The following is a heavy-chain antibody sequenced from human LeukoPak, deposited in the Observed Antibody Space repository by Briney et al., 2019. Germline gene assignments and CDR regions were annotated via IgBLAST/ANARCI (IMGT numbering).Heavy chain of an antibody. CDR1: GGSIISSSYY. V-gene: IGHV4-39*07. Sequence: SETLSLTCTVSGGSIISSSYYWGWIRQPPGKGLEWIGSIYHSGSTYYNPSLKSRVTISVDTSKNQFSLKLSSVTAADTAVYYCASEDSSGYYYWGQGTLVTVSS. CDR2: IYHSGST. D-gene: IGHD3-22*01. CDR3: ASEDSSGYYY. J-gene: IGHJ4*02.